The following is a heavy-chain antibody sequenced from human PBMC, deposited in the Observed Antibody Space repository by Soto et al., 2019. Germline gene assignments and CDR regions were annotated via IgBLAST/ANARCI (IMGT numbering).Heavy chain of an antibody. J-gene: IGHJ3*02. CDR1: GGSFSGYV. CDR2: IIPVHNIT. V-gene: IGHV1-69*04. Sequence: QVQLVQSGAEVKKPGSSVKVSCMTSGGSFSGYVFTWVRQAPGQGLEWMGRIIPVHNITNYAESLQGRVTISADTSSSTTYMELSTLRSDDTAVYFLGRAKSIFGIVTDVYDIWGQGTMVIVSS. D-gene: IGHD3-3*01. CDR3: GRAKSIFGIVTDVYDI.